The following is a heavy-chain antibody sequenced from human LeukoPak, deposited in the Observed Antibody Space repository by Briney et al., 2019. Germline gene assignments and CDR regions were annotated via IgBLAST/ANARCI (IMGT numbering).Heavy chain of an antibody. CDR3: ARHKRDFDY. CDR1: GGSISSSSYY. CDR2: IYYSGST. V-gene: IGHV4-39*01. J-gene: IGHJ4*02. Sequence: SETLSLTCTVSGGSISSSSYYWGWIRQPPGKGLEWIGSIYYSGSTNYNPSLKSRVTISVDTSKNQFSLKLSSVTAADTAVYYCARHKRDFDYWGQGTLVTVSS.